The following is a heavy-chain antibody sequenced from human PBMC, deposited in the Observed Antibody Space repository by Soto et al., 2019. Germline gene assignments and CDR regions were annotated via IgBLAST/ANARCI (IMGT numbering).Heavy chain of an antibody. CDR2: IIPVFGLV. D-gene: IGHD3-3*01. CDR1: GGTPSNSA. Sequence: ASVKVSCKASGGTPSNSAISWVRQAPGQGLEWMGGIIPVFGLVKYAQNFQGRVTITADESTSTAYMELSSLRSEDTAVYYCARVFSPNWFDPWGQGTLVTVS. V-gene: IGHV1-69*13. J-gene: IGHJ5*02. CDR3: ARVFSPNWFDP.